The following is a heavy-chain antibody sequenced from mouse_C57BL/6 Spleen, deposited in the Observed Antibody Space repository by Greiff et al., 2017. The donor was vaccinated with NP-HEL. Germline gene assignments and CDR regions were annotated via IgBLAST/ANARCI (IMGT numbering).Heavy chain of an antibody. CDR2: IYPGSGNT. CDR1: GYTFTDYY. V-gene: IGHV1-76*01. J-gene: IGHJ2*01. CDR3: ARSNPLDSSGYGY. Sequence: VQLQQSGAELVRPGASVKLSCKASGYTFTDYYINWVKQRPGQGLEWIARIYPGSGNTYYNEKFKGKATLTAEKSSSTAYMQLSSLTSEDSAVYFCARSNPLDSSGYGYWGQGTTLTVSS. D-gene: IGHD3-2*02.